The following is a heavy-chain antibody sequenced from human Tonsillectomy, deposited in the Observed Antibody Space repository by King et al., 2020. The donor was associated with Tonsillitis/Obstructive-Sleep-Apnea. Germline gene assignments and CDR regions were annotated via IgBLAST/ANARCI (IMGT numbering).Heavy chain of an antibody. Sequence: QLVQSGGGLIQPGGSLRLSCAASGFTVSTNYMSWVRQAPGKGLEWVSVIYSGGSTYYADSVKGRFTISRDNSENTLYLQMNSLRAEDTAAYYCARAPYGYYYYYMDVWGKGTTVTVSS. CDR1: GFTVSTNY. V-gene: IGHV3-53*01. D-gene: IGHD3-16*01. J-gene: IGHJ6*03. CDR3: ARAPYGYYYYYMDV. CDR2: IYSGGST.